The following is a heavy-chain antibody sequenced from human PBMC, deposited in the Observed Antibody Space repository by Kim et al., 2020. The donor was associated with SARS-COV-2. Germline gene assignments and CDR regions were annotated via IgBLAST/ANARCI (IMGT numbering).Heavy chain of an antibody. CDR3: ARDTGPGLRYFDLLLGGLHN. V-gene: IGHV3-30*04. CDR1: GFTFSSYA. D-gene: IGHD3-9*01. J-gene: IGHJ4*03. CDR2: ISYDGSTK. Sequence: GGSLRLSCAASGFTFSSYAMHWVRQAPGKGLEWVADISYDGSTKYYADSVKGRFTISRDNSKNTLYLQMNSLRAEDTAVYYCARDTGPGLRYFDLLLGGLHNWGQGTLVTVSS.